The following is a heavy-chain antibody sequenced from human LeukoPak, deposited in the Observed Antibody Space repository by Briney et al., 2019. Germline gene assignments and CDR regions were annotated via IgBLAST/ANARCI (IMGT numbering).Heavy chain of an antibody. Sequence: SVKVSCKASGGTFSSFAITWVRQTPGQGLEWMGGIIPIFGTTNYAQKFQDRVTITADKSTSTAYMKLSSLRSEDTAVYFCARVVGLTGYSSNWYSGYYYYMDVWGKGTTVTVSS. CDR1: GGTFSSFA. V-gene: IGHV1-69*06. CDR3: ARVVGLTGYSSNWYSGYYYYMDV. J-gene: IGHJ6*03. CDR2: IIPIFGTT. D-gene: IGHD6-13*01.